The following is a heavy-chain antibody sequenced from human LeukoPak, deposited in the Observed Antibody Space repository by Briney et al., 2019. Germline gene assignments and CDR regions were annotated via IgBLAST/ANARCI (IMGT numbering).Heavy chain of an antibody. CDR2: VRVTDNT. V-gene: IGHV3-23*01. D-gene: IGHD2-21*01. J-gene: IGHJ4*02. CDR1: GFTFSNYA. CDR3: PKGPGHMGYSFAS. Sequence: GGSLRLSCAASGFTFSNYAMNWVRQAPGKGLEWVSGVRVTDNTYYADSVKGRFTISRDNSENTLYLQMSGLRAEATAVYYFPKGPGHMGYSFASWAQGPLAPVSS.